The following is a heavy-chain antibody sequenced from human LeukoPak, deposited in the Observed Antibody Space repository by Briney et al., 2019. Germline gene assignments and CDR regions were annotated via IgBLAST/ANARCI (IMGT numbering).Heavy chain of an antibody. CDR3: ARHSYDYVWGSYRY. D-gene: IGHD3-16*02. V-gene: IGHV4-39*01. CDR1: GGSISSSSYY. J-gene: IGHJ4*02. Sequence: PSETLSLTCTVSGGSISSSSYYWGWIRQPPGKGLEWIGSIYYSGSTYYNPSLKSRVTISVDTSKNQFSLKLSSVTAADTAVYCCARHSYDYVWGSYRYWGQGTLVTVSS. CDR2: IYYSGST.